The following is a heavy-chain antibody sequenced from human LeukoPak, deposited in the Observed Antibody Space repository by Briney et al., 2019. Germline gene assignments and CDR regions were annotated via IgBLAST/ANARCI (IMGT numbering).Heavy chain of an antibody. J-gene: IGHJ2*01. Sequence: GGSLRLSCAASGFTFDDYAMHWVRQAPGKGLEWVSGISWNSGSIGYADSVKGRFTISRDNAKNSLYLQMNSLRAEDMALYYCAKGMGGFWSGLDWYFDLWGRGTLVTVSS. CDR2: ISWNSGSI. CDR1: GFTFDDYA. D-gene: IGHD3-3*01. CDR3: AKGMGGFWSGLDWYFDL. V-gene: IGHV3-9*03.